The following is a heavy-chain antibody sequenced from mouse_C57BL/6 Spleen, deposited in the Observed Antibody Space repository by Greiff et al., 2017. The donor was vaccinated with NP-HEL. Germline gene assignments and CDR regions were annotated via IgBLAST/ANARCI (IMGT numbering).Heavy chain of an antibody. Sequence: EVKLVESGGGLVKPGGSLKLSCAASGFTFSSYAMSWVRQTPEKRLEWVATISDGGSYTYYPDNVKGRFTISRDNAKNNLYLQMSHLKSEDTAMYYCARDRAVVGYAMDYWGQGTSVTVSS. CDR3: ARDRAVVGYAMDY. D-gene: IGHD1-1*01. J-gene: IGHJ4*01. CDR1: GFTFSSYA. V-gene: IGHV5-4*01. CDR2: ISDGGSYT.